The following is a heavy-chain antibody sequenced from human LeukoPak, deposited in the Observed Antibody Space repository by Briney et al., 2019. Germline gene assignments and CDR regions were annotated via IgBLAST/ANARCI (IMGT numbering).Heavy chain of an antibody. CDR3: AERGS. CDR1: GFTFSSYA. Sequence: LTGGSLRLSCAASGFTFSSYAMSWVRQAPGKGLEWVSVISGSGATTHYADSVKGRFTISRDNSKNTVYLQMNSLRAEDTGVYYCAERGSWGQGTLVTVSS. V-gene: IGHV3-23*01. CDR2: ISGSGATT. J-gene: IGHJ5*02.